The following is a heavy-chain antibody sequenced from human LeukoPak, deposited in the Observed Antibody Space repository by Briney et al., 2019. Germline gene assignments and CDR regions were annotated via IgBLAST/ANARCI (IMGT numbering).Heavy chain of an antibody. CDR2: IYYSGST. D-gene: IGHD3-3*01. J-gene: IGHJ4*02. CDR1: GGSISSYY. CDR3: ARDIGSSGYDFWSGYYPAGYFDY. Sequence: PSETLSLTCTVSGGSISSYYWSRIRQPPGKGLEWIGYIYYSGSTNYNPSLKSRVTISVDTSKNQFSLKLSSVTAADTAVYYCARDIGSSGYDFWSGYYPAGYFDYWGQGTLVTVSS. V-gene: IGHV4-59*01.